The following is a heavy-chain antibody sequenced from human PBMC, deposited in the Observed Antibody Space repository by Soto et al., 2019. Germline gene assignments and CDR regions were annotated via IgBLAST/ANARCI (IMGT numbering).Heavy chain of an antibody. J-gene: IGHJ5*01. CDR3: ERMGGSFLDS. CDR2: IIPIFGAT. D-gene: IGHD1-26*01. CDR1: GGTFSSYA. Sequence: QVQLVQSGAEVKKPGSSVKVSCKASGGTFSSYAITWVRQAPGQGLDWMGEIIPIFGATNFAQKFQGRVTITADKSTTTAYMELSSLTSEDTAVYYCERMGGSFLDSWGQGTLVTVSS. V-gene: IGHV1-69*06.